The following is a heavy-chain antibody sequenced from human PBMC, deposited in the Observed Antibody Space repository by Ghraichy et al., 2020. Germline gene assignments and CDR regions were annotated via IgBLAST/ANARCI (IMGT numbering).Heavy chain of an antibody. CDR2: ISSSSYI. D-gene: IGHD2-15*01. J-gene: IGHJ6*02. V-gene: IGHV3-21*01. Sequence: GGSLRLSCAASGFTFSSYSMNWVRQAPGKGLEWVSSISSSSYIYYADSMKGRFTISRDNAKNSLYLQMNSLRAEDTAVYYCARDLAIAVDYYGMDVWGQGTTVTVSS. CDR1: GFTFSSYS. CDR3: ARDLAIAVDYYGMDV.